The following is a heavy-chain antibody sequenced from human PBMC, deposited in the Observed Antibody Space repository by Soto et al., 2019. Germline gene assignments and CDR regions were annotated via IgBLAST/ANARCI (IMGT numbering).Heavy chain of an antibody. V-gene: IGHV3-30-3*01. J-gene: IGHJ5*02. D-gene: IGHD3-3*01. Sequence: PGGSLRLSCAASGFTFSSYAMHWVRQAPGKGLEWVAVISYDGSNKYYADSVKGRFTISRDNSKNTLYLQMNSPRAEDTAVYYCARALLRFLEWLPSWFDPWGQGTLVTVSS. CDR3: ARALLRFLEWLPSWFDP. CDR2: ISYDGSNK. CDR1: GFTFSSYA.